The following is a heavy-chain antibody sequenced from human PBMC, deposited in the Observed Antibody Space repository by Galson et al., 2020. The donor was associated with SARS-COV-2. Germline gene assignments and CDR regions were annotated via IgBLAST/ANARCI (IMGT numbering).Heavy chain of an antibody. V-gene: IGHV1-18*04. CDR2: ISVYNGNT. Sequence: ASVKVSCKASGYKFTSFGISWVREAPGQGLEWMGWISVYNGNTKYAQKFQGRVTMTTDTSTTTAYMELRSLRSDDTAMYYCARYRGDYVWGNYPPGDSWGQGTLVIVSS. CDR1: GYKFTSFG. CDR3: ARYRGDYVWGNYPPGDS. J-gene: IGHJ4*02. D-gene: IGHD3-16*02.